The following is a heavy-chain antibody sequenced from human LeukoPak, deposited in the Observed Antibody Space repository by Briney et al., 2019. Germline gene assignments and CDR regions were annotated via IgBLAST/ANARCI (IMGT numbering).Heavy chain of an antibody. CDR2: INPDSGGT. V-gene: IGHV1-2*02. Sequence: ASVKVSCKASGYTFTGHYMHWVRQAPGQGLEWMGWINPDSGGTDYAQKFQGRVTMTRDTSITTAYMELSRLTSDDTGVYFCARDPRIKATADDNWFDPWGQGTLVSVS. D-gene: IGHD6-13*01. CDR3: ARDPRIKATADDNWFDP. J-gene: IGHJ5*02. CDR1: GYTFTGHY.